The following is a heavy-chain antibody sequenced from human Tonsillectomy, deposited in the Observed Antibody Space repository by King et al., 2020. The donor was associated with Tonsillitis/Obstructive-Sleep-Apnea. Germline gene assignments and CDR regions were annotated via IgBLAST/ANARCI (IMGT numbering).Heavy chain of an antibody. CDR3: ARGTTYYDFWSGSVSFHI. J-gene: IGHJ3*02. Sequence: VQLQESGPGLVKPSETLSLTCTVSGGSISNYYWSWIRQPPGKGLEWIGYIYYSGSTSYNPSLKSRVTISVDTSKNQFSLKLSSVTAADTAVYYCARGTTYYDFWSGSVSFHIWGQGTMVTVSS. CDR2: IYYSGST. D-gene: IGHD3-3*01. V-gene: IGHV4-59*01. CDR1: GGSISNYY.